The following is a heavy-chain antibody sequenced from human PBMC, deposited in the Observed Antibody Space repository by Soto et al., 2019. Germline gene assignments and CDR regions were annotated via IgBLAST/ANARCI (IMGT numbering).Heavy chain of an antibody. CDR1: GGSISPYY. D-gene: IGHD3-22*01. J-gene: IGHJ4*02. CDR3: ARPRSSGYAGEFDY. Sequence: SETLSLTCTVSGGSISPYYWSWIRQSPGKGLEWIGFIFYSGSTNYNPSLKSRVTISLDTSQNQFSLKLTSVTTADTAVYYCARPRSSGYAGEFDYWGQGILVTVS. CDR2: IFYSGST. V-gene: IGHV4-59*01.